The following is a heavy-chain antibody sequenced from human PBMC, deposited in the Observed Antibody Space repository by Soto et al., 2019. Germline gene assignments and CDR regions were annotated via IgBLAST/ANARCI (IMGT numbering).Heavy chain of an antibody. Sequence: ASVKVSCKASGYTFTSYYMHWVRQAPGQGLEWMGIINPSGGSTSYAQKFQGRVTMTRDTSTSTVYMELSSLRSEDTAVYYCARSITIFGVVMIPYYLDYWGQGTLVTVS. D-gene: IGHD3-3*01. CDR1: GYTFTSYY. J-gene: IGHJ4*02. CDR3: ARSITIFGVVMIPYYLDY. V-gene: IGHV1-46*01. CDR2: INPSGGST.